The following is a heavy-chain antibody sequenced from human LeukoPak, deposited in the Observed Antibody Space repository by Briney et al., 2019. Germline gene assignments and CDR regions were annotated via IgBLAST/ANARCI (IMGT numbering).Heavy chain of an antibody. CDR2: ISGSGGTT. V-gene: IGHV3-23*01. D-gene: IGHD3-22*01. CDR1: GFPFSSYA. J-gene: IGHJ4*02. Sequence: PGRSLRLSCAASGFPFSSYAMGWVRQAPGKGLEWVSTISGSGGTTYYADSVKGRVSISRDNSKNTVFLQMSSLTAEDTAIYYCAKGSAFYYDSNGYSAPFDNWGQGTLVPVSS. CDR3: AKGSAFYYDSNGYSAPFDN.